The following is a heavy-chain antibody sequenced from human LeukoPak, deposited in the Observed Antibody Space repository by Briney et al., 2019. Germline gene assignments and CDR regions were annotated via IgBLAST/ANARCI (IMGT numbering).Heavy chain of an antibody. V-gene: IGHV3-74*01. D-gene: IGHD3-22*01. J-gene: IGHJ4*02. Sequence: GGSLRLSCAASGFTFSSYWMHWVRQAPGKGLVWVSRINSDGSSTSYADSVKGRFTISRDNAKNTLYLQMNSLRAEDTAVYYCAGNSSGYYYHYWGQGTLVTVSS. CDR1: GFTFSSYW. CDR3: AGNSSGYYYHY. CDR2: INSDGSST.